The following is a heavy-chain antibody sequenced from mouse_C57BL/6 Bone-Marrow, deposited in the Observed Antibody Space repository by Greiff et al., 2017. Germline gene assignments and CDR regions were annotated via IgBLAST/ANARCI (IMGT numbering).Heavy chain of an antibody. CDR2: ISRGSSTI. J-gene: IGHJ2*01. CDR1: GFTFSDYG. D-gene: IGHD4-1*01. V-gene: IGHV5-17*01. Sequence: EVQVEESGGGLVKPGGSLKLSCAASGFTFSDYGMHWVRQAPEKGLEWVAYISRGSSTIYYADTVKGRSTISRDKANNTLFLQMTSLRSEDTAMCYCAGGLTGKDYWGQGTTLTVSS. CDR3: AGGLTGKDY.